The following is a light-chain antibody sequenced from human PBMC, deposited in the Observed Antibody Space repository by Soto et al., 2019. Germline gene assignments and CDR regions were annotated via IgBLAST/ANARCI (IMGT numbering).Light chain of an antibody. J-gene: IGKJ1*01. Sequence: IVLTQSPATLSLSPGERATLSCRASQSFGSTYVAWYQRKPGQAPRLLIYGASSRATGIPDRFSGSGSGTDFTLTISRLEPEDSAVYYCQQYGSSPTWTFGQGTKVDIK. V-gene: IGKV3-20*01. CDR2: GAS. CDR3: QQYGSSPTWT. CDR1: QSFGSTY.